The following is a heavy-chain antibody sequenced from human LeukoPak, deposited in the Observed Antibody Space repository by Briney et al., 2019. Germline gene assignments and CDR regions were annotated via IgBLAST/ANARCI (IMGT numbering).Heavy chain of an antibody. CDR3: ARGRYCSGGSCHPFDY. D-gene: IGHD2-15*01. CDR2: IYYSGST. Sequence: SETLSLTCTVSGGSLSSYYWSWLRQPPGKGLEWIGYIYYSGSTNYNPSLKSRVTISVDPSKNQFSLKLSSVTAADTAVYYCARGRYCSGGSCHPFDYWGQGTLVTVSS. J-gene: IGHJ4*02. CDR1: GGSLSSYY. V-gene: IGHV4-59*01.